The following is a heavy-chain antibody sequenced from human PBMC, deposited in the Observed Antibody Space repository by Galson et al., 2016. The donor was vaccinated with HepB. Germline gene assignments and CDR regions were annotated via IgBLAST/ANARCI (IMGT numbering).Heavy chain of an antibody. CDR3: ARFLISEWQLPERPFDI. J-gene: IGHJ3*02. Sequence: LTCSVSGDSISSISYSWGWIRQPPGKGLESIGIVYNTGSTYYSPSLDSRLAISVDTSKNQFSLRLNSVTAADTAVYYCARFLISEWQLPERPFDIWGRGTLVTVSS. CDR2: VYNTGST. V-gene: IGHV4-39*01. CDR1: GDSISSISYS. D-gene: IGHD2-15*01.